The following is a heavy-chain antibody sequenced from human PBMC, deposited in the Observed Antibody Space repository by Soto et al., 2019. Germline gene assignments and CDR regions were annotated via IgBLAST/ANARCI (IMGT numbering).Heavy chain of an antibody. CDR1: GGTFSSYA. CDR3: ARSQGSSTSLEIYYYYYYGMDV. D-gene: IGHD2-2*01. V-gene: IGHV1-69*01. J-gene: IGHJ6*02. Sequence: QVQLVQSGAELKKPGSSVKVSCKASGGTFSSYAISWVRQAPGQGLEWMGGIIPISGTANYAQKFQGRVTITADESTSTVYMELSSLRSEDTAVYFCARSQGSSTSLEIYYYYYYGMDVWGQGTTVTVSS. CDR2: IIPISGTA.